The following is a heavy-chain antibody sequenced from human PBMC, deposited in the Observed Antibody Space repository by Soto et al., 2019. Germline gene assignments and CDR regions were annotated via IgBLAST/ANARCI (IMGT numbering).Heavy chain of an antibody. CDR1: GYAFTTYG. J-gene: IGHJ4*02. CDR3: ARGRYGNY. CDR2: ISAHNGNT. Sequence: QVHLVQSGAEVKKPGASVKVSCKGAGYAFTTYGISWVRQAPGQGLEWMGWISAHNGNTNYAQKVQGRLTVSRDTPMSTAYMELRSLRSVDTAVYYCARGRYGNYWGQGALVTVSS. V-gene: IGHV1-18*01. D-gene: IGHD1-1*01.